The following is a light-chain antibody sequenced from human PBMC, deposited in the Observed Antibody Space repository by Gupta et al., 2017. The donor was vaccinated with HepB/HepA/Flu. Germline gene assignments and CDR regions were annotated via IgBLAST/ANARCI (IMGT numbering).Light chain of an antibody. CDR3: QKEDIAPLT. CDR2: GAS. CDR1: QDIGEY. J-gene: IGKJ3*01. V-gene: IGKV1-27*01. Sequence: DIQMTQSPSSLSASVGDRVTIACRASQDIGEYLAWYQQKPGKVPELLIYGASTVQVGVPLRFSASGSGTHFTLTISSLQPEDFATYYCQKEDIAPLTFGHGTIVDI.